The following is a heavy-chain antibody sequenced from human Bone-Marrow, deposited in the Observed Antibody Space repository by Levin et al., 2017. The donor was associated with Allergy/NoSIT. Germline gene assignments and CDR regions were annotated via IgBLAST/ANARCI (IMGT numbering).Heavy chain of an antibody. D-gene: IGHD3-10*01. J-gene: IGHJ4*01. CDR3: ARGRHTVMEFAFDY. V-gene: IGHV3-30-3*01. CDR2: ISYDGNNK. CDR1: GFPFSYYS. Sequence: PGGSLRLSCAASGFPFSYYSMHWVRQAPGKGLEWVAVISYDGNNKNYADSVKGRFTISRDTSKNTLYVQMNSLRGEDTAVYYCARGRHTVMEFAFDYWGQGTLVTVSS.